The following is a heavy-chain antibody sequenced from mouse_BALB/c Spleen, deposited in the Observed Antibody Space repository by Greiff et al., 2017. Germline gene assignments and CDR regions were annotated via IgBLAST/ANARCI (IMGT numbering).Heavy chain of an antibody. V-gene: IGHV5-6-4*01. CDR3: TRAGGNYEGVRFDY. Sequence: EVKLMESGGGLVKPGGSLKLSCAASGFTFSSYTMSWVRQTPEKRLEWVATISSGGSYTYYPDSVKGRFTISRDNAKNTLYLQMSSLKSEDTAMYYCTRAGGNYEGVRFDYWGQGTTLTVSS. CDR2: ISSGGSYT. CDR1: GFTFSSYT. J-gene: IGHJ2*01. D-gene: IGHD2-1*01.